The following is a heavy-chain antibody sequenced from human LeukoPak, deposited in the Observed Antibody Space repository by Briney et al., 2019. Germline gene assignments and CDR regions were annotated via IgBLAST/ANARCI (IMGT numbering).Heavy chain of an antibody. D-gene: IGHD6-13*01. V-gene: IGHV4-59*01. CDR3: ARVAAAGPFDY. Sequence: SETLSLTCTVSGGSISSYYWSWIRPPPGKGLEWIGYIYYSGSTNYNPSLKSRVTISVETSKNQFSLRLSSVTAADTAVYYCARVAAAGPFDYWGQGTLVTVSS. J-gene: IGHJ4*02. CDR2: IYYSGST. CDR1: GGSISSYY.